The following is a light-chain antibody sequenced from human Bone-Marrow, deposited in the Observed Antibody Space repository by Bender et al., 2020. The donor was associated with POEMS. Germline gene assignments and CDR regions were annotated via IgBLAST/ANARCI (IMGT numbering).Light chain of an antibody. J-gene: IGLJ3*02. CDR1: GSNIGGYP. CDR3: VAWDASLNGWV. CDR2: TNN. V-gene: IGLV1-44*01. Sequence: QSVLTQPPSVSGIPGQRVTISCSGSGSNIGGYPVNWYQQLPGTAPRLLIYTNNERPSGVPDRFSGSKSGTSASLAITGLQSDDEAIYFCVAWDASLNGWVFGGGTKLTVL.